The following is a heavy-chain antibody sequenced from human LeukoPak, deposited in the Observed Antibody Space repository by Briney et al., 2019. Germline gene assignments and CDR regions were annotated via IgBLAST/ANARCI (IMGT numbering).Heavy chain of an antibody. CDR3: ARSLVGATDAFDI. Sequence: FQGRVTITRDTSASTAYMELSSLRSEDTAVYYCARSLVGATDAFDIWGQGTMVTVSS. J-gene: IGHJ3*02. V-gene: IGHV1-3*01. D-gene: IGHD1-26*01.